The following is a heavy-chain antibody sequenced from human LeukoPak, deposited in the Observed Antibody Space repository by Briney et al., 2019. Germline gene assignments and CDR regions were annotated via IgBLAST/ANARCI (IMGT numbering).Heavy chain of an antibody. CDR3: ARDHRIDSSGSPEY. V-gene: IGHV3-48*03. Sequence: PGGSLRLSCAASGFTFSSYEMKWVRQAPGKGLEWVSYISSSGSIRYYADSVKGRLTISRDNAKNSLYLQMNSLRAEDTAVYYCARDHRIDSSGSPEYWGQGTLVTVSS. D-gene: IGHD3-22*01. CDR1: GFTFSSYE. CDR2: ISSSGSIR. J-gene: IGHJ4*02.